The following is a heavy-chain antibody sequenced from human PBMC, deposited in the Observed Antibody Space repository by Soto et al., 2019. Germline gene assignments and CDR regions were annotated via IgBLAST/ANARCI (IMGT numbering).Heavy chain of an antibody. CDR3: ARQGSQYGSGNYLH. J-gene: IGHJ4*02. Sequence: QVQLVQSGAEVKKPGASVKVSCKASGYTITSYNINWVRQAPGQGLEWMGWMNPNTGETGSTEKFEGRVSXTRDISEATAYMELSSLTSDDTGVYYCARQGSQYGSGNYLHWGQGTLVTVSS. CDR2: MNPNTGET. V-gene: IGHV1-8*01. CDR1: GYTITSYN. D-gene: IGHD3-10*01.